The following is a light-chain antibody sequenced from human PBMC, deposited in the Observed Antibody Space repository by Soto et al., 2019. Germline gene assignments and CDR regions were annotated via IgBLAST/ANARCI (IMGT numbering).Light chain of an antibody. CDR3: NSYTTPSTLV. CDR2: DVS. Sequence: QSVLTQPASVSGSPGQSITISCTGTSSDVGGYNFVSWYQQHPGKAPKLMIYDVSNRPSGVSNRVSGSKSGNTASLTISGLRAADEADYSCNSYTTPSTLVFGGGTKLTVL. V-gene: IGLV2-14*01. J-gene: IGLJ2*01. CDR1: SSDVGGYNF.